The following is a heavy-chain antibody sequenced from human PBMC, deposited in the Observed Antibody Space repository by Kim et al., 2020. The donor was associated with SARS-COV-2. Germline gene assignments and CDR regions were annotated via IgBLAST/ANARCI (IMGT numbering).Heavy chain of an antibody. Sequence: GGSLRLSCAASGFTFNSYEMNWVRQAPGKGLEWVSYISSSGSTIYYADSVKGRFTVSRDNAKNSLYLQVNSLRAEDTAVYYCARGFFRWGSSSTKYGMDVWGQGTTVTVSS. CDR1: GFTFNSYE. J-gene: IGHJ6*02. CDR3: ARGFFRWGSSSTKYGMDV. D-gene: IGHD6-13*01. CDR2: ISSSGSTI. V-gene: IGHV3-48*03.